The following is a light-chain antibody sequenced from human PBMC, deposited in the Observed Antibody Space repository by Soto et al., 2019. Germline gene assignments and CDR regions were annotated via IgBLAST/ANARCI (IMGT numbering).Light chain of an antibody. CDR3: QQSGSSPFS. CDR2: GAS. CDR1: QTVSSTY. J-gene: IGKJ2*03. V-gene: IGKV3-20*01. Sequence: EIVLTQSPGSLSLSPGDRATLSCTASQTVSSTYLAWYQQKPGQSPSLLVSGASNRATDIPDRFSGSGSGTDFTLTISRLVPEDFAVYYCQQSGSSPFSFGQGTRLEIK.